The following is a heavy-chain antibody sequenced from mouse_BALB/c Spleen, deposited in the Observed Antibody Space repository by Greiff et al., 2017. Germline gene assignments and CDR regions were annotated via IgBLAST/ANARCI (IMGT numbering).Heavy chain of an antibody. V-gene: IGHV2-6-5*01. J-gene: IGHJ2*01. CDR1: GFPLTDYG. D-gene: IGHD1-1*01. Sequence: VMLVESGPGLVAPSQSLSITCTVSGFPLTDYGVSWIRQPPGKGLEWLGAIWGGGSTYNNSALKSRLSISKDNSKSQVFLKMNRLQTDDTAMYYCAKHKKQYYGSISFDYWGQGTTLTVSS. CDR3: AKHKKQYYGSISFDY. CDR2: IWGGGST.